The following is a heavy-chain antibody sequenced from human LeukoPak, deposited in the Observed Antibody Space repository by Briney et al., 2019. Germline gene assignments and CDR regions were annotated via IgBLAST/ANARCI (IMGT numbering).Heavy chain of an antibody. D-gene: IGHD6-13*01. CDR1: GYTFTSYD. CDR3: ARGYSSSWLRGYYYYYYGMDV. CDR2: MNPNSGST. Sequence: ASVKVSCKASGYTFTSYDINWVRQAPGQGLEWMGWMNPNSGSTGYAQKFQGRVTMTRNTSISTAYMELSSLRSEDTAVYYCARGYSSSWLRGYYYYYYGMDVWGQGTTVTVSS. J-gene: IGHJ6*02. V-gene: IGHV1-8*01.